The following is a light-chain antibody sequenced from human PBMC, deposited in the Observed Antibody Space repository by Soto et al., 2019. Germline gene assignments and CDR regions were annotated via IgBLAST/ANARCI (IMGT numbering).Light chain of an antibody. CDR2: AS. CDR3: QHYGTSGL. J-gene: IGKJ3*01. CDR1: QSVSDSY. V-gene: IGKV3-20*01. Sequence: EIVLTQSPGTLSLSPGERATLSCRASQSVSDSYLAWYQQKPGQAPRLLIYASSRATGIPDRFSGSGSGTGFTLTISRLEPEDFAVYYCQHYGTSGLFGPGTKVDIK.